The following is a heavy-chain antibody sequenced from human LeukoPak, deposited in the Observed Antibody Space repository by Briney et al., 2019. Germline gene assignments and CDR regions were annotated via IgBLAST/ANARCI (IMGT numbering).Heavy chain of an antibody. CDR1: GGTFSSYA. V-gene: IGHV1-69*15. Sequence: SVKVSCKASGGTFSSYAISWVRQAPGQGLEWMGRIIPIFGTANYAQKFQGRVTITADESTSTAYMELSSLRSEDTAVYYCARVYGDYVFWFDPWGQGTLVTVSS. J-gene: IGHJ5*02. CDR2: IIPIFGTA. D-gene: IGHD4-17*01. CDR3: ARVYGDYVFWFDP.